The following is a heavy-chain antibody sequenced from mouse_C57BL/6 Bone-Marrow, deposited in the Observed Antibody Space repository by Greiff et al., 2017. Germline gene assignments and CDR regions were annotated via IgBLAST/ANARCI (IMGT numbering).Heavy chain of an antibody. J-gene: IGHJ4*01. D-gene: IGHD1-1*01. Sequence: QVQLQQSGAELARPGASVKLSCKASGYTFTSYGISWVKQRTGQGLEWIGEIYPRSGNTYYNEKFKGKATLTADKSSSTAYMELRSLTSEDSAVYVGASGGGSSHYYYAMDYWGQGTSVTVSS. CDR2: IYPRSGNT. V-gene: IGHV1-81*01. CDR3: ASGGGSSHYYYAMDY. CDR1: GYTFTSYG.